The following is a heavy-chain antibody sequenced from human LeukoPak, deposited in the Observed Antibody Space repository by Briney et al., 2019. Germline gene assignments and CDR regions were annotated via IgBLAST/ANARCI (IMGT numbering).Heavy chain of an antibody. Sequence: ASVKVSCKASGYTFTSYDINWVRQATGQGLEWVGWMNPNSGNTGYAQKFQGRVTMTRNTSISTAYMELSSLRSEDTAVYYCARGAPITIFGVVTLGGYYMDVWGKGTTVTVSS. D-gene: IGHD3-3*01. V-gene: IGHV1-8*01. J-gene: IGHJ6*03. CDR2: MNPNSGNT. CDR3: ARGAPITIFGVVTLGGYYMDV. CDR1: GYTFTSYD.